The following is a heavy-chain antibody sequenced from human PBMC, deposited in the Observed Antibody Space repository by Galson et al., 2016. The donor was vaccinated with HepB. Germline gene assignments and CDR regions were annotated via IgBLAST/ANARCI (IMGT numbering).Heavy chain of an antibody. Sequence: SLRLSCAASGFTLSSYSMNWVRQTPGKGLEWVATINKDGSGKYYVDSVKGRFTISRDNTKNSLHLQMNSLRAEDTAVYYCASDIVVEPAAWGQGTLVTVPS. CDR2: INKDGSGK. V-gene: IGHV3-7*03. D-gene: IGHD2-2*01. J-gene: IGHJ5*02. CDR1: GFTLSSYS. CDR3: ASDIVVEPAA.